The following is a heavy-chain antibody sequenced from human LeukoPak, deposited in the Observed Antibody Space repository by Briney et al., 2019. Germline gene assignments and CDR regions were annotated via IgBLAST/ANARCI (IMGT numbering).Heavy chain of an antibody. CDR3: ARRSNSGWGAKFDP. Sequence: PGGSLRLSCAASGFTFSDYYMCWSCHPPGQGLGWVSYISSSGSTVYYADSVKGRFNISRDNAKNSLYLQMNSLRAEDTALYYCARRSNSGWGAKFDPGGQGSLVTVPS. CDR1: GFTFSDYY. D-gene: IGHD6-19*01. J-gene: IGHJ5*02. V-gene: IGHV3-11*01. CDR2: ISSSGSTV.